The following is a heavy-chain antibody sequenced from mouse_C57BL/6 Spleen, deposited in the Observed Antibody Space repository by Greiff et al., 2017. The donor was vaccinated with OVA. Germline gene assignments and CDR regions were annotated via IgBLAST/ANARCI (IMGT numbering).Heavy chain of an antibody. CDR1: GFTFSSYG. Sequence: EVKVVESGGDLVKPGGSLKLSCAASGFTFSSYGMSWVRQTPDKRLEWVATISSGGSYTYYPDSVKGRFTISRDNAKNTLYLQMSSLKSEDTAMYYCARHLDYYGSTYAMDYWGQGTSVTVSS. V-gene: IGHV5-6*01. CDR2: ISSGGSYT. CDR3: ARHLDYYGSTYAMDY. D-gene: IGHD1-1*01. J-gene: IGHJ4*01.